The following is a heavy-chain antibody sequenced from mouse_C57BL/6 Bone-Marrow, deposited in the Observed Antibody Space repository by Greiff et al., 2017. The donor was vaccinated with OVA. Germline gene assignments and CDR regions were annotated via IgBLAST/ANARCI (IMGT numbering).Heavy chain of an antibody. J-gene: IGHJ2*01. CDR2: ISGGGGNT. CDR3: ARHNDDYDGGDY. Sequence: EVKLQESGGGLVKPGGSLKLSCAASGFTFSSYTMSWVRQTPEKRLEWVATISGGGGNTYYPDSVKGRFTISGDNAKNTLYLQMSSLRSEDTALYYCARHNDDYDGGDYWGQGTTLTVSS. V-gene: IGHV5-9*01. CDR1: GFTFSSYT. D-gene: IGHD2-4*01.